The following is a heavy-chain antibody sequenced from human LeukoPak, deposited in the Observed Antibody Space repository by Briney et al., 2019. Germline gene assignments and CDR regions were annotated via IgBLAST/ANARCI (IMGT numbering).Heavy chain of an antibody. D-gene: IGHD3-22*01. J-gene: IGHJ4*02. V-gene: IGHV3-66*01. CDR1: GFTVSSNY. CDR3: ARDLSYDTSGYSGFTLDY. Sequence: GGSLRLSCAASGFTVSSNYMSWVRQAPGKGLEWVSVIYSGGSTYYADSVKGRFTISRDNAKNSLYLQMNSLRAEDTAVYYCARDLSYDTSGYSGFTLDYWGQGTLVTVSS. CDR2: IYSGGST.